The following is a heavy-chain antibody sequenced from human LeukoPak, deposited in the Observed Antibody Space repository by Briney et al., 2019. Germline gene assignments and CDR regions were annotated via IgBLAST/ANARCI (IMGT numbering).Heavy chain of an antibody. CDR1: GYTFISYE. J-gene: IGHJ4*02. Sequence: ASVKVSCKASGYTFISYEIHWVRQATGQGLEWMGWINPNSGNTRYVQKFQGRVTFTRDTSRGTAYMELSSLRSEDTAVYYCARDKNWNDGLWYWGQGTLVTVSS. D-gene: IGHD1-1*01. CDR2: INPNSGNT. CDR3: ARDKNWNDGLWY. V-gene: IGHV1-8*03.